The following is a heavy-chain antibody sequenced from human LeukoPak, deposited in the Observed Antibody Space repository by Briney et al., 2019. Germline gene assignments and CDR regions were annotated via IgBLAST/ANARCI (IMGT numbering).Heavy chain of an antibody. CDR3: ARGPPRTSWYFDL. Sequence: SETLSLTCTVSGGSISSSSYYWGWIRQPPGKGLEWIGSIYYSGSTYYNPSLKSRVTISVDRSKNQFSLKLSSVTAADTAVYYCARGPPRTSWYFDLWGRGTLVTVSS. V-gene: IGHV4-39*07. J-gene: IGHJ2*01. CDR2: IYYSGST. CDR1: GGSISSSSYY.